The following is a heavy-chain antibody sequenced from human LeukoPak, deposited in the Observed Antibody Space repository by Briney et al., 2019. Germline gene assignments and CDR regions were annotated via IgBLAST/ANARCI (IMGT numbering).Heavy chain of an antibody. V-gene: IGHV4-34*01. D-gene: IGHD5-18*01. CDR1: GGSFSGYY. CDR3: ARDQGEWGYTYGRRGGYYYYYYMDV. CDR2: INHSGST. J-gene: IGHJ6*03. Sequence: SETLSLTCAVYGGSFSGYYWSWIRQPPGKGLEWIGEINHSGSTNCNPSLKSRVTISVDTSKNQFSLKLSSVTAADTAVYYCARDQGEWGYTYGRRGGYYYYYYMDVWGTGTTVTISS.